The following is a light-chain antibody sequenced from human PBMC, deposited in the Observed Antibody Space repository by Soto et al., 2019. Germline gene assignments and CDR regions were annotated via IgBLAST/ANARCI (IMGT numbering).Light chain of an antibody. Sequence: MEMAQGAAALNINQGERVTLSCRASQSVRNEVAWYQQKPGQTPRVSIYDTSTRAADIPARFSGSGYGTYFTLTISSLQSDDFAVYYCQQYTIRRSRTFAPGTRLEIK. CDR2: DTS. J-gene: IGKJ5*01. V-gene: IGKV3-15*01. CDR1: QSVRNE. CDR3: QQYTIRRSRT.